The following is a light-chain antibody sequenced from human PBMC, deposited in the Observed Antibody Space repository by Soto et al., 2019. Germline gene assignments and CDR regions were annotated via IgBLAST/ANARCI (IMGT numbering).Light chain of an antibody. Sequence: EIVLTQSPATLSLSPGERATISCRASQSVSSYLAWYQQKPGQAPRLLIYDASNRATGIPARFSGSGSGTEFTLTISSLEPEDFAVYYCQQRSNWYTFGQGTKLEIK. CDR1: QSVSSY. CDR2: DAS. J-gene: IGKJ2*01. V-gene: IGKV3-11*01. CDR3: QQRSNWYT.